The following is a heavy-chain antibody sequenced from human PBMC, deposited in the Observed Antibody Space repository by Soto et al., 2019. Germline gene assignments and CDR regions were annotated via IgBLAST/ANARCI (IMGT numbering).Heavy chain of an antibody. J-gene: IGHJ6*02. V-gene: IGHV6-1*01. CDR3: ARAEYYYDSSGYYFWDYYYGMDV. CDR1: GDSVSSNSAA. Sequence: PSQTLSLTCAISGDSVSSNSAAWNWIRQSPSRGLEWLGRTYYRSKWYNDYAVSVKSRITINPDTSKNQFSLQLNSATPEDTAVYYCARAEYYYDSSGYYFWDYYYGMDVWGQGTTVTVSS. D-gene: IGHD3-22*01. CDR2: TYYRSKWYN.